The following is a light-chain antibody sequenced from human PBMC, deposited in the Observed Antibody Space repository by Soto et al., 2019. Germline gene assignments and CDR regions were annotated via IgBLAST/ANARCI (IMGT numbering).Light chain of an antibody. V-gene: IGLV2-11*01. CDR1: SSDVGGYNY. CDR2: DVS. J-gene: IGLJ2*01. Sequence: QLVLTQPRSVSGSPGQSVTISCTGTSSDVGGYNYVSWYQQHPGKAPKLMIYDVSKRPSGVPDRFSGSKSGNTASLTISGLQAEDEADYYCCSYAGSFPVFGGGTKVTVL. CDR3: CSYAGSFPV.